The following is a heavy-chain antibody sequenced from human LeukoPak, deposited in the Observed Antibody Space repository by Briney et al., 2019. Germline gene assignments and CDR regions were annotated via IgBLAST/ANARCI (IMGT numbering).Heavy chain of an antibody. Sequence: GGSLRLSCAASGFTFSDYYMTWIRQAPGKGLEWVSYISTSGSTIYYADSVKGRFTLSRDNAKNSLHLHMNSLRAEATAVYYCARDPIVGRLEGIIWGKRATGSVSS. CDR2: ISTSGSTI. V-gene: IGHV3-11*04. CDR1: GFTFSDYY. D-gene: IGHD3-22*01. J-gene: IGHJ6*01. CDR3: ARDPIVGRLEGII.